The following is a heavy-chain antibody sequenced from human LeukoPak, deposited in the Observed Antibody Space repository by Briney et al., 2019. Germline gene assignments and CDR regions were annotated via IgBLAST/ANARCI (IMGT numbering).Heavy chain of an antibody. J-gene: IGHJ6*03. CDR2: INTNSGGT. D-gene: IGHD3-3*01. V-gene: IGHV1-2*02. CDR1: GYTFTGYY. Sequence: ASLKVSCKASGYTFTGYYMHWVRQAPGQGLEWLGWINTNSGGTNYAQKFQGRVTMTRDTSISTAYMELSRLRSDDTDVYYCARGITIFGVVLYYYMDVWGKGTMVTVSS. CDR3: ARGITIFGVVLYYYMDV.